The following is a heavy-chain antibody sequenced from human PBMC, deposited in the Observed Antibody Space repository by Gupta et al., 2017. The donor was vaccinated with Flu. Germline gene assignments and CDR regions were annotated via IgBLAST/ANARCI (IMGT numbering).Heavy chain of an antibody. J-gene: IGHJ4*02. CDR2: INPSGGST. D-gene: IGHD2-15*01. Sequence: QVQLVQSGAEVKKPGASVKVSCKASGYTFTSYYMHWVRQAPGQGLEWMGIINPSGGSTSYAQKFQGRVTMTRDTSTSTVYMELSSLRSEDTAVYYCAREGCSGGSCYPHFDYWGQGTLVTVSS. V-gene: IGHV1-46*01. CDR1: GYTFTSYY. CDR3: AREGCSGGSCYPHFDY.